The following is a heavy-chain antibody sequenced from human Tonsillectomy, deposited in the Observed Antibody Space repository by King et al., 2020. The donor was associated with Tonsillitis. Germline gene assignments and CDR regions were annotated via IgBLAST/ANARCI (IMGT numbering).Heavy chain of an antibody. CDR2: ISWDGAST. J-gene: IGHJ4*02. Sequence: VQLVESGGIMVQPGGSLRLSCAASGFTFDDYSMHWVRQAPGKRLEWVSLISWDGASTYYADSVKGRFTISRDNRKNSVYLQMNGLRTEDAALYYCAKVGRRQYTGAWFQPIWGQGPRFTVPS. CDR1: GFTFDDYS. D-gene: IGHD6-19*01. V-gene: IGHV3-43*01. CDR3: AKVGRRQYTGAWFQPI.